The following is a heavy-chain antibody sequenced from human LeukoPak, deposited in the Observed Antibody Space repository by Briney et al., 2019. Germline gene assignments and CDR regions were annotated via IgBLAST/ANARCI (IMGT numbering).Heavy chain of an antibody. J-gene: IGHJ4*02. Sequence: SVKVSCKASGGTFSSYAFSWVRQAPGQGLEWMGRIIPILGTANYAQKFQGRVTITADKSTRTTYMELSSLRSEDTAVYYCARGLRVSGGDLFDYWGQGTLVTVSS. CDR2: IIPILGTA. D-gene: IGHD3-16*01. V-gene: IGHV1-69*04. CDR1: GGTFSSYA. CDR3: ARGLRVSGGDLFDY.